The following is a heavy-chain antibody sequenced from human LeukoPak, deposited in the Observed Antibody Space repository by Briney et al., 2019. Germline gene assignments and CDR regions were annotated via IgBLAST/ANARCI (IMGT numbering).Heavy chain of an antibody. J-gene: IGHJ6*02. V-gene: IGHV3-21*01. CDR2: ISSSSSYI. CDR3: ARTLRYFDWAEGSTHYYYGMDV. D-gene: IGHD3-9*01. Sequence: GGSLRLSCAASGFNFNVYAMHWVRQAPGKGLEWVSSISSSSSYIYYADSVKGRFTISRDNAKNSLYLQMNSLRAEDTAVYYCARTLRYFDWAEGSTHYYYGMDVWGQGTTVTVSS. CDR1: GFNFNVYA.